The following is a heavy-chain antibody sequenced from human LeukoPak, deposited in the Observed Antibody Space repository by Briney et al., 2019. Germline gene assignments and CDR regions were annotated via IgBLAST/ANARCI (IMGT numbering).Heavy chain of an antibody. CDR2: ISYDGSNK. CDR3: ARARHALEYSSSFLGY. V-gene: IGHV3-30-3*01. CDR1: GFTLSSYA. Sequence: QTGGSLRRSCAASGFTLSSYAMHWVRQAPGKGLEWVAVISYDGSNKYYADSVKGRFTISRDNSKNTLYLQMNSLRAEDTAVYYCARARHALEYSSSFLGYWGQGTLVTVSS. J-gene: IGHJ4*02. D-gene: IGHD6-6*01.